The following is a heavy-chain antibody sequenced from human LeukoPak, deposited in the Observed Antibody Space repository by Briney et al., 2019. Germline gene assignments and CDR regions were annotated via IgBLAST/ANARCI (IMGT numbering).Heavy chain of an antibody. CDR1: GGSISSSSYY. V-gene: IGHV4-61*05. J-gene: IGHJ4*02. CDR3: VNSQWLAQFDY. Sequence: PSETLSLTCTVSGGSISSSSYYWGWIRQPPGKGLEWIGYIYHNGGTNYNPSLESRVSISMDTSKNQFSLKLSSLTAADTAVYYCVNSQWLAQFDYWGQGTLVTVSS. D-gene: IGHD6-19*01. CDR2: IYHNGGT.